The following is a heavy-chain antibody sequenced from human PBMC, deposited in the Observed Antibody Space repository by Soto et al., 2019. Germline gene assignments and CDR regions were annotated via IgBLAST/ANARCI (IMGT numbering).Heavy chain of an antibody. CDR2: ISWNSGSI. D-gene: IGHD2-15*01. Sequence: HPGGSLRLSCAASGFTFDDYAMHWVRQAPGKGLEWVSGISWNSGSIGYADSVKGRFTISRDNAKNSLYLQMNSLRAEDTAVYYCARDIFCGRESCYSFTFDIWGQGTMVTVSS. CDR1: GFTFDDYA. V-gene: IGHV3-9*01. J-gene: IGHJ3*02. CDR3: ARDIFCGRESCYSFTFDI.